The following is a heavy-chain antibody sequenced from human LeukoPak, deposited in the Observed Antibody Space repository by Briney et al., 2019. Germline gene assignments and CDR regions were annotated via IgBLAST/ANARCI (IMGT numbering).Heavy chain of an antibody. CDR1: GFTVSSNY. J-gene: IGHJ4*02. CDR2: IYSGGST. CDR3: ARLDHDYGGTYDY. Sequence: GGSLRLSCAASGFTVSSNYMSWVRQAPGKGLEWVSVIYSGGSTYYADSVKGRFTISRDNSKNTLYLQMNSLRAEDTAVYYCARLDHDYGGTYDYWGQGTLVTVSS. V-gene: IGHV3-53*01. D-gene: IGHD4-23*01.